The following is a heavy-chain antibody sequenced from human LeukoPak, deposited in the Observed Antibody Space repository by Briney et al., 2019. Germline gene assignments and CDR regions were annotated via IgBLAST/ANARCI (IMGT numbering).Heavy chain of an antibody. CDR3: ARDLSGIAGYTYGRGIDY. CDR1: GFTFSSYA. V-gene: IGHV3-23*01. CDR2: ISGSGGST. Sequence: HSGGSLRLSCAASGFTFSSYAMSWVRQAPGKGLEWVSAISGSGGSTYYADSVKGRFTISRDNSKNSLYLQMNSLRAEDTAVYYCARDLSGIAGYTYGRGIDYWGQGTLVTVSS. J-gene: IGHJ4*02. D-gene: IGHD5-18*01.